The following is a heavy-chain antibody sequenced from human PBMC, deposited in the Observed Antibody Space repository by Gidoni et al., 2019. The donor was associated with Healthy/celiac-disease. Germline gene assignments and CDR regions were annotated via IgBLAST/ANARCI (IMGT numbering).Heavy chain of an antibody. CDR2: ISWNSGSI. CDR3: AADRYHYGMDV. Sequence: EVQLVESGGGLVQPGRSLRLSCAASGFTFDDYAMHWVRQAPGKGLEWVSGISWNSGSIGYADSVKGRFTISRDNAKNSLYLQMNSLRAEDTALYYCAADRYHYGMDVWGQGTTVTVSS. J-gene: IGHJ6*02. CDR1: GFTFDDYA. V-gene: IGHV3-9*01.